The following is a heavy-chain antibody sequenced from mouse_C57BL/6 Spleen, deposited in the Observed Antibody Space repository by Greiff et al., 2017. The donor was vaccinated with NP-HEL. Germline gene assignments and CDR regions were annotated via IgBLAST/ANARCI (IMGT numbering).Heavy chain of an antibody. Sequence: EVQLQQSGPELVQPGASVKIPCKASGYTFTDYHMAWVTQSHGTSLECIGYITPNNGGTIYNQKFKGKATLTVDKSSSTAYMELRSLTSEDTAVYYCARRGGYWEDYWGQGTTLTVSS. V-gene: IGHV1-18*01. CDR2: ITPNNGGT. CDR1: GYTFTDYH. D-gene: IGHD2-3*01. CDR3: ARRGGYWEDY. J-gene: IGHJ2*01.